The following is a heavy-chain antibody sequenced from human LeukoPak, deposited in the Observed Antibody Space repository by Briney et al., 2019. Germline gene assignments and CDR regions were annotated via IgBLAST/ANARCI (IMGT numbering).Heavy chain of an antibody. CDR2: VSYDGADK. CDR1: GLTFSGYD. Sequence: GGSLRLSCAASGLTFSGYDMHWVRQAPGKGLEWVAVVSYDGADKYYADSVKGRFTISRDNSMNTLYLQMNSLRAEDTAVYYCATRSFDYWGQGTLVTVSS. J-gene: IGHJ4*02. CDR3: ATRSFDY. V-gene: IGHV3-30*03.